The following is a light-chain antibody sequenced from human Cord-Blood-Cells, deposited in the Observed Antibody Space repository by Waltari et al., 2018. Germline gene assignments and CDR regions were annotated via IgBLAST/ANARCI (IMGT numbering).Light chain of an antibody. V-gene: IGKV4-1*01. CDR3: QQYYSTPLT. J-gene: IGKJ4*01. Sequence: DIVMTQFPDSLAVSLGERATINCKSSQSVLYSANNKNYLAWYQQKPGQPPKLLIYWASTRESGVPDRCSGSGSGTDFTLTISSLQAEYVAVYYCQQYYSTPLTFGGGTKVEIK. CDR1: QSVLYSANNKNY. CDR2: WAS.